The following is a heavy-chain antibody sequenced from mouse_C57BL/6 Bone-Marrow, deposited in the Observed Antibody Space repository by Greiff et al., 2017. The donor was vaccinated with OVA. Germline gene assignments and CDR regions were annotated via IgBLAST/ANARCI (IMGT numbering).Heavy chain of an antibody. J-gene: IGHJ4*01. V-gene: IGHV10-3*01. CDR3: VRDDYCDSSYEAMDY. CDR2: IRSKSSNYAT. Sequence: EVQLEESGGGLVQPKGSLKLSCAASGFTFNTYALHWFRQPPGKGLEWVARIRSKSSNYATYYADSVKDRFTISRDDSQSILYLQMNNLKTEDTTMYYCVRDDYCDSSYEAMDYWGQGTSVTVSS. CDR1: GFTFNTYA. D-gene: IGHD1-1*01.